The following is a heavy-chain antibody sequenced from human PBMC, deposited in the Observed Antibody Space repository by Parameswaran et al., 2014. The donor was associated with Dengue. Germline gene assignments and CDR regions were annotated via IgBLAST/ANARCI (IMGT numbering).Heavy chain of an antibody. D-gene: IGHD3-3*01. V-gene: IGHV4-59*01. J-gene: IGHJ4*02. CDR1: GGSISSYY. Sequence: SETLSLTCTVSGGSISSYYWSWTRQPPGKGLEWIGYIYYSGSTNYNPSLKSRVTISVDTSKNQFSLKLSSVTAADTAVYYCATGYYDFWSGYYLAYWGQGTLVTVSS. CDR2: IYYSGST. CDR3: ATGYYDFWSGYYLAY.